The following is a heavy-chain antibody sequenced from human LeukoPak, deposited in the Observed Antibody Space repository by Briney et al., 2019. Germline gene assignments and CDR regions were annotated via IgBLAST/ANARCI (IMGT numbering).Heavy chain of an antibody. J-gene: IGHJ4*02. CDR3: AKGRWAREFDY. CDR2: ISWNSGSI. D-gene: IGHD3-10*01. Sequence: PGRSLSLSCAASGFTFDDYAMHWVRQAPGKGLEWVSGISWNSGSIGYADSVKGRFTISRDNAKNSLYLQMNSLRAEDTALYYCAKGRWAREFDYWGQGTLVTVSS. CDR1: GFTFDDYA. V-gene: IGHV3-9*01.